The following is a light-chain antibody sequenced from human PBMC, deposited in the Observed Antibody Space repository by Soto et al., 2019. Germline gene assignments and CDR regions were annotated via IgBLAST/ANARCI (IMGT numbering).Light chain of an antibody. CDR2: EVT. J-gene: IGLJ3*02. V-gene: IGLV2-8*01. Sequence: QSALTQPPSASGSPGQSVTISCTGTSSDVGGYDFVSWYQQHPGRAPKLMIYEVTKRPSGVPDRFSGSKSGNTASLTVSGLQAEDEADYYCNPYAGGVKGVFGGGTKLTVL. CDR1: SSDVGGYDF. CDR3: NPYAGGVKGV.